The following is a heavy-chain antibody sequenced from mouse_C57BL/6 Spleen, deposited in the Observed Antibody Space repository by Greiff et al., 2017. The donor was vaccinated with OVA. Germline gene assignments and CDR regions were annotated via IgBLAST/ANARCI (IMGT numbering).Heavy chain of an antibody. CDR2: ISSGGDYI. Sequence: EVQGVESGEGLVKPGGSLKLSCAASGFTFSSYAMSWVRQTPEKRLEWVAYISSGGDYIYYADTVKGRFTISRDNARNTLYLQMSSLKSEDTAMYYCTREGMITRAMDYWGQGTSVTVSS. CDR3: TREGMITRAMDY. D-gene: IGHD2-4*01. CDR1: GFTFSSYA. J-gene: IGHJ4*01. V-gene: IGHV5-9-1*02.